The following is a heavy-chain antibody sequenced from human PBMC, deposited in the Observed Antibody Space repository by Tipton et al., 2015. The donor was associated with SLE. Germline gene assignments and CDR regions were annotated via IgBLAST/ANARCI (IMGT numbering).Heavy chain of an antibody. CDR3: ARGWDATRDFDY. J-gene: IGHJ4*02. Sequence: TLSLTCTVSGGSISSSSYYWGWIRQPPGKGLEWIGEINHSGSANYNPSLKSRVTISVDTSKNQFSLKLSSVTAADTAVYYCARGWDATRDFDYWGQGTLVTVSS. D-gene: IGHD1-26*01. CDR1: GGSISSSSYY. V-gene: IGHV4-39*07. CDR2: INHSGSA.